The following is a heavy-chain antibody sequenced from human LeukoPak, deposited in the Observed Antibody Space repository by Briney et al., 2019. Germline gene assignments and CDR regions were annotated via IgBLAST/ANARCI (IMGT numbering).Heavy chain of an antibody. CDR3: ARVDYAAYYYYYMDV. V-gene: IGHV4-39*07. CDR1: GGSISSSSYY. D-gene: IGHD4-17*01. J-gene: IGHJ6*03. Sequence: SETLSLTCTVSGGSISSSSYYWGWIRQPPGKGLEWIGSIYYSGSTYYNPSLKSRVTISVDTSKNQFSLKLSSVTAADTAVYYCARVDYAAYYYYYMDVWGKGTTVTVSS. CDR2: IYYSGST.